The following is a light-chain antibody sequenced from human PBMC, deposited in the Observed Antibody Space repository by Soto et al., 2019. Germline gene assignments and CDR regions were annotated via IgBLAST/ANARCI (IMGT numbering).Light chain of an antibody. J-gene: IGKJ1*01. Sequence: EIVLTQSPGTLSFSPGERVTLSCRASHSVPTNYLAWYQQKPGQSPRLLIYGASTRATGIPERFSGSGSGTDFTLTISRLEPEDFAVYYCQDYGSSASTFGQGTKVDIK. V-gene: IGKV3-20*01. CDR1: HSVPTNY. CDR2: GAS. CDR3: QDYGSSAST.